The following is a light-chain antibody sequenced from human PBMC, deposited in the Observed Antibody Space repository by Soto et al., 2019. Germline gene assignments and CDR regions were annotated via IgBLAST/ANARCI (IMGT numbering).Light chain of an antibody. CDR2: DVN. CDR1: SSDVGGYNY. CDR3: CSYAGSYTYV. Sequence: QSVLTQARSVAGCPGQSVTISCTGTSSDVGGYNYVSWYQQHPGKAPKLIIYDVNRRPSGVPDRFSGSKSGNTASLTISGLQAEDEADYYCCSYAGSYTYVFGTGTKVTVL. J-gene: IGLJ1*01. V-gene: IGLV2-11*01.